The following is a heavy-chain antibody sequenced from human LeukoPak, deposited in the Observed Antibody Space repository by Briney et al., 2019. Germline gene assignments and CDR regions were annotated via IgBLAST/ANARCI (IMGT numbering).Heavy chain of an antibody. CDR2: INHSGST. Sequence: SETLSLTCAVYGGSFSGYYWSWIRQPPGKGLEWIGEINHSGSTYYNPSLKSRVTISVDTSKNQFSLKLSSVTAADTAVYYCARVSVWGDGYRDWGQGTLVTVSS. CDR3: ARVSVWGDGYRD. CDR1: GGSFSGYY. D-gene: IGHD5-24*01. V-gene: IGHV4-34*09. J-gene: IGHJ4*02.